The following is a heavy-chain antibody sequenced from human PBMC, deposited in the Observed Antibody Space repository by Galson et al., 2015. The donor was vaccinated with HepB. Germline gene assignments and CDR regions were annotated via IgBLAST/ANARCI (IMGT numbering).Heavy chain of an antibody. CDR2: ISYDGSNK. CDR1: GFTFSSYG. D-gene: IGHD3-3*01. Sequence: SLRLSCAASGFTFSSYGMHWVRQAPGKGLEWVAVISYDGSNKYYADSVKGRFTISRDNSKNTLYLQMNSLRAEDTAVYYCAKDKRGYDFSWFDPWGQGTLVTVSS. J-gene: IGHJ5*02. CDR3: AKDKRGYDFSWFDP. V-gene: IGHV3-30*18.